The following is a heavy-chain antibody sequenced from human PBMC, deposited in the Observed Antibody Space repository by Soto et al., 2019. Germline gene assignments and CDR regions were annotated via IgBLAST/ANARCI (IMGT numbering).Heavy chain of an antibody. Sequence: EVQLVESGGGLVQPGGSLRLSCAASGFTLSGRSMHWVRHAPGKGLVWVSGIDNAGTDSTYADSVKGRFTSSRDNAKNMLYLQMNSRRVEDTAVYYCDRGWFGPDVWGKGTTVTVSS. D-gene: IGHD3-10*01. CDR1: GFTLSGRS. CDR2: IDNAGTDS. J-gene: IGHJ6*04. V-gene: IGHV3-74*01. CDR3: DRGWFGPDV.